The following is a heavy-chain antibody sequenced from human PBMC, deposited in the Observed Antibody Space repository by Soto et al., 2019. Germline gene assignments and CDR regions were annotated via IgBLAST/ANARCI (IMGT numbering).Heavy chain of an antibody. CDR1: GGTFSSYA. D-gene: IGHD5-18*01. CDR3: ARDTAMVTTRDYYGMDV. Sequence: SVKVSCKASGGTFSSYAISWVLQAPGQGLEWMGGIIPIFGTANYAQKFQGRVTITADESTSTAYMELSSLRSEDTAVYYCARDTAMVTTRDYYGMDVWGQGTTVTVSS. V-gene: IGHV1-69*13. CDR2: IIPIFGTA. J-gene: IGHJ6*02.